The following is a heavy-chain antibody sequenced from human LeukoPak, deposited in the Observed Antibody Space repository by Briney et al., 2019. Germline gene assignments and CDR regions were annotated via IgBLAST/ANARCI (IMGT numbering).Heavy chain of an antibody. D-gene: IGHD6-19*01. Sequence: GGSLRLPCEASGFTFSTYSMTWVRQTPEKGLEWVAALSGSGGSAYYADSVNGRSTVSRDNSKNMFYLQMNSLSADDTAVYYCAKNPNRSGWYQDYWGQGTLVTVSS. CDR1: GFTFSTYS. CDR3: AKNPNRSGWYQDY. CDR2: LSGSGGSA. V-gene: IGHV3-23*01. J-gene: IGHJ4*02.